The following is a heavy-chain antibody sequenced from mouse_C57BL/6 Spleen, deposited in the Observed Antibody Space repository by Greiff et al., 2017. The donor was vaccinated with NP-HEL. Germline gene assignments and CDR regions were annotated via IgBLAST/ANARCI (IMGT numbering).Heavy chain of an antibody. CDR1: GFTFSDYG. V-gene: IGHV5-15*01. CDR2: ISNLAYSI. Sequence: EVKLMESGGGLVQPGGSLKLSCAASGFTFSDYGMAWVRQAPRKGPEWVAFISNLAYSIYYADTVTGRFTISRENAKNTLYLEMSSLRSEDTAMYYGARQPLLLHAMDYWGQGTSVTVSS. J-gene: IGHJ4*01. D-gene: IGHD1-1*01. CDR3: ARQPLLLHAMDY.